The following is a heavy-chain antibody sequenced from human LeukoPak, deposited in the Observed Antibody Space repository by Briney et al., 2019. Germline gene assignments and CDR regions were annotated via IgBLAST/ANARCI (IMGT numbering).Heavy chain of an antibody. CDR1: GFTFSSYG. J-gene: IGHJ4*02. V-gene: IGHV3-7*03. CDR2: IKQDGSEK. D-gene: IGHD3-9*01. Sequence: PGRSLRLSCAASGFTFSSYGMSWVRQAPGKGLEWVANIKQDGSEKYYVDSVKGRFTISRDNAKNSLYLQMNSLRAEDTAVYYCARDLAYYDILTGYSQPSNFDYWGQGTLVTVSS. CDR3: ARDLAYYDILTGYSQPSNFDY.